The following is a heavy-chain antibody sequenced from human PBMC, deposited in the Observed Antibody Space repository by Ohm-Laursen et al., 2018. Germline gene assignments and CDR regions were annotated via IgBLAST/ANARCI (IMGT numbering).Heavy chain of an antibody. Sequence: SDTLSLTCTVSSGSISSYYWTWIRQPPGKGLEWIGFIYYNGWTNYSPSLKSRLTISVDTSKNQFYLKLSSVTAADTAVYYCARQSGGGRSDFDYWGQGTLVTVSS. CDR3: ARQSGGGRSDFDY. V-gene: IGHV4-59*08. D-gene: IGHD2-15*01. CDR2: IYYNGWT. CDR1: SGSISSYY. J-gene: IGHJ4*02.